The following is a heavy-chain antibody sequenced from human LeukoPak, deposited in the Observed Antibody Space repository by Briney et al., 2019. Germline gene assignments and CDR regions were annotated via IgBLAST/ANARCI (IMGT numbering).Heavy chain of an antibody. V-gene: IGHV4-39*01. CDR3: ARRSHCTGDSCYPV. D-gene: IGHD2-15*01. J-gene: IGHJ6*02. CDR1: GDSMTSSNHY. CDR2: IYYGGST. Sequence: PSETLSLTCTVSGDSMTSSNHYWVWIRQPPGKGLEWIGSIYYGGSTYYNPSLKSRFTISQDTSKNQFSLKVNTVTAADTAVYHCARRSHCTGDSCYPVWGQGTTVTVSS.